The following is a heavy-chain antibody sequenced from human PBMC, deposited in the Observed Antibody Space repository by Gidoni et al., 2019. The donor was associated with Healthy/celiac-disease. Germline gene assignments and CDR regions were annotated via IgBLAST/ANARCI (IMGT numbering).Heavy chain of an antibody. CDR2: ISGSGGST. CDR1: GFTFSSYA. V-gene: IGHV3-23*01. D-gene: IGHD4-17*01. CDR3: AKAQRDRYGGTLSPPLNWYFDL. Sequence: EVQLLESGGGLVQPGGSLRLSCAASGFTFSSYAMSWVRQAPGKGLEWVSAISGSGGSTYYADSVKGRFTISRDNSKNTLYLQMNSLRAEDTAVYYCAKAQRDRYGGTLSPPLNWYFDLWGRGTLVTVSS. J-gene: IGHJ2*01.